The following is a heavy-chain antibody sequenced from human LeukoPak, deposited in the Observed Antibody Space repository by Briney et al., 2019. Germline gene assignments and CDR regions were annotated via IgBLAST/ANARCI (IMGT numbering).Heavy chain of an antibody. J-gene: IGHJ4*02. V-gene: IGHV5-51*01. CDR2: IYPGDSDT. CDR3: ARSYSSSYPSSFDY. D-gene: IGHD6-13*01. Sequence: AECLKISCKGSGYSFTNYWIGWVRQMPGKGLEWMGIIYPGDSDTRYSPSFQGQVTISADKSISTAYLQWSSLKASDTGMYYCARSYSSSYPSSFDYWGQGTLVTVSS. CDR1: GYSFTNYW.